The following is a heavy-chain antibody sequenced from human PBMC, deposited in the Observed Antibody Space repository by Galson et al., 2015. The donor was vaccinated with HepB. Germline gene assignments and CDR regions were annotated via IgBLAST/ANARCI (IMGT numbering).Heavy chain of an antibody. CDR3: ATEGIVGGTDFDY. CDR1: GFTFSSYS. J-gene: IGHJ4*02. V-gene: IGHV3-30*03. Sequence: SLRLSCAASGFTFSSYSMNWVRQAPGKGLEWVTVISYDGSSKYYADSVKGRFIVSRDNSKNMVYLQMNSLRTEDTAVYYCATEGIVGGTDFDYWGQGTLVTVSS. D-gene: IGHD1-26*01. CDR2: ISYDGSSK.